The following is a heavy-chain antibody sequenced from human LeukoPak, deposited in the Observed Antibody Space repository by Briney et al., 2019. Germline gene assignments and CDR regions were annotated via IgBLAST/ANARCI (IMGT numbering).Heavy chain of an antibody. CDR3: ARGVAASKLQAYDY. CDR2: ISSSSSYI. CDR1: GFTFSSYS. D-gene: IGHD6-19*01. Sequence: PGGYLRLSCAAYGFTFSSYSMNWLRQAPGKGLEWVSSISSSSSYIYYADSVKGRFTTSRDNAKNSLYLQMNSLRAEDTAVYYCARGVAASKLQAYDYWGQGTLVTVSS. V-gene: IGHV3-21*01. J-gene: IGHJ4*02.